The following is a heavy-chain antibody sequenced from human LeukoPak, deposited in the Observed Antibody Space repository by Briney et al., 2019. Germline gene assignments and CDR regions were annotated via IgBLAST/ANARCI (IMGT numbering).Heavy chain of an antibody. CDR2: ISWNSGSI. J-gene: IGHJ4*02. CDR3: AKDMEGWLHRGVYFDY. CDR1: GFTFDDYA. D-gene: IGHD5-24*01. V-gene: IGHV3-9*01. Sequence: GGSLRLSCAASGFTFDDYAMHWVRQAPGKGLEWVSGISWNSGSIGYADSVKGRFTISRDNAKNSLYLQMNSLRAEDTALYYCAKDMEGWLHRGVYFDYWGQGTLVTVSS.